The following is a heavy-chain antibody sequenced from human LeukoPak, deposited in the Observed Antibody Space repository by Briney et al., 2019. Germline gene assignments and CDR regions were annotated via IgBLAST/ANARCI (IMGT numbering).Heavy chain of an antibody. V-gene: IGHV1-2*02. CDR1: GYSFNDYY. CDR2: IHPNTGGT. Sequence: ASVKVSCKASGYSFNDYYVHWIRQAPGQGLEWVGWIHPNTGGTEYAQKFKDRATITRDTSSSTVYMELKSLRSDDTAIYYCAREHQWASDYWGQGTLVTVSS. CDR3: AREHQWASDY. D-gene: IGHD1-26*01. J-gene: IGHJ4*02.